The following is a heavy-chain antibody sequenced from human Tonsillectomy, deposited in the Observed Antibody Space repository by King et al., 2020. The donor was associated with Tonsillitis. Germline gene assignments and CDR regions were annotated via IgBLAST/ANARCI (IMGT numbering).Heavy chain of an antibody. Sequence: VQLQESGPGLVKPSETLFLTCTVSGYSIRSVYYWGWIRQPPGKGLEWIGSIYHSGSTYYNPSLKSRVTISVDTSKNQFSLKLSSVTAADTAVYYCARILVRGVIDYYAMDVWGQGSTVTVSS. J-gene: IGHJ6*02. CDR2: IYHSGST. CDR3: ARILVRGVIDYYAMDV. D-gene: IGHD3-10*01. CDR1: GYSIRSVYY. V-gene: IGHV4-38-2*02.